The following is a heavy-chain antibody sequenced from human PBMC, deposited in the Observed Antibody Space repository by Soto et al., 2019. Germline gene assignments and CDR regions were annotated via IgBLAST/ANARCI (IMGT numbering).Heavy chain of an antibody. CDR2: IYHSGST. Sequence: SETLSLTCAVSGYSISSGYYWGWIRQPPGKGLEWIGSIYHSGSTYYNPSLKSRDTISVDTSKNQFSLKLSSVTAADTAVYYCASLPIGYCSSTSCPGTFDYWGQGTLVTVSS. CDR3: ASLPIGYCSSTSCPGTFDY. CDR1: GYSISSGYY. D-gene: IGHD2-2*01. V-gene: IGHV4-38-2*01. J-gene: IGHJ4*02.